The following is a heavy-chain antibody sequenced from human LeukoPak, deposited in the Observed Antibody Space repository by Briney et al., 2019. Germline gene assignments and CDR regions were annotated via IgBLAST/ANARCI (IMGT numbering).Heavy chain of an antibody. V-gene: IGHV1-2*02. D-gene: IGHD6-6*01. J-gene: IGHJ4*02. CDR2: INPNSGGT. Sequence: ASVKVSCKASGYIFTDYYMYWVRQAPGQGPEWMGWINPNSGGTNYAQKFQGRVTMTRDTSISTAYMELSRLRSDDTAVYYCARGLAARGGDYWGQGTLVTVSS. CDR3: ARGLAARGGDY. CDR1: GYIFTDYY.